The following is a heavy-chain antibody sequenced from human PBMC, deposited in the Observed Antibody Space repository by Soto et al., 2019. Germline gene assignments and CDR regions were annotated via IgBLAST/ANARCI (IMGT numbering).Heavy chain of an antibody. J-gene: IGHJ5*02. CDR2: IYYSGST. CDR1: GGSISSSSYY. Sequence: PSETLSLTCTVSGGSISSSSYYWGWIRQPPGKGPEWIGSIYYSGSTYYNPSLKSRVTISVDTSKNQFSLKLSSVTAADTAVYYCARHGPAAGQEWFDPWGQGTLVTVS. D-gene: IGHD6-13*01. V-gene: IGHV4-39*01. CDR3: ARHGPAAGQEWFDP.